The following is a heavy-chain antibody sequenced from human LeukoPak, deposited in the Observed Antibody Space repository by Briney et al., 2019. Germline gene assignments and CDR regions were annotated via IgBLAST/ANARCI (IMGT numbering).Heavy chain of an antibody. D-gene: IGHD5-18*01. J-gene: IGHJ4*02. CDR3: AREKGNSYGYDY. V-gene: IGHV4-59*01. CDR2: IYYSGST. CDR1: GGSISSFY. Sequence: SETLFLTCTVSGGSISSFYWTWIRQPPGKGLEWIGYIYYSGSTNYNPSLKSRVTISVDTSMNQFSLKLSSVTAADTPVYYCAREKGNSYGYDYWGQGTLVTVSS.